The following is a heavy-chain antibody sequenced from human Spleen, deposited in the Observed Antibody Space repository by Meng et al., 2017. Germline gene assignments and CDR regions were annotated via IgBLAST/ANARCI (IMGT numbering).Heavy chain of an antibody. CDR1: GGSFSGYD. V-gene: IGHV4-34*01. Sequence: QVQLQQWGACLLKPSVRLFLTCAVCGGSFSGYDWSRFRQRPGKGLEWIGEINHSGSTNYNPSLKSRVTISVDTSKNQFSLKLSSVTAADTAVYYCARGQCGGDRYSGKRSYWYFDLWGRGTLVTVSS. CDR2: INHSGST. D-gene: IGHD2-21*02. CDR3: ARGQCGGDRYSGKRSYWYFDL. J-gene: IGHJ2*01.